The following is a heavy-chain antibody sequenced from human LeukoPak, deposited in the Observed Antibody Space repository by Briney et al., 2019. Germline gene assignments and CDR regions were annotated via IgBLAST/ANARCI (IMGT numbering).Heavy chain of an antibody. J-gene: IGHJ4*02. CDR1: GGSISSSSYY. V-gene: IGHV4-39*01. CDR2: IYYRGST. CDR3: ARSGSSVSPGRY. D-gene: IGHD1-26*01. Sequence: SETLSLTCTVSGGSISSSSYYWGWIRQPPGEGLEWIGSIYYRGSTYYNPSLKSRVTISVDTSKNQFSLKLSSVTAADTAVYYCARSGSSVSPGRYWGQGTLVTVSS.